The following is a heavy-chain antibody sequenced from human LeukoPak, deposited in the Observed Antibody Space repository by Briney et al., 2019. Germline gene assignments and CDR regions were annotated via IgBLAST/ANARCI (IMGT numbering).Heavy chain of an antibody. D-gene: IGHD6-13*01. CDR3: ASPNSSSWYLGY. J-gene: IGHJ4*02. V-gene: IGHV4-34*01. CDR2: INHSGST. CDR1: GGSFSGYY. Sequence: SSETLSLTCAVYGGSFSGYYWSWIRQPPGKGLEWIGEINHSGSTNYNPSLKSRGTISVDTSKSQFSLKLSSVTAADTAVYYCASPNSSSWYLGYWGQGTLVTVSS.